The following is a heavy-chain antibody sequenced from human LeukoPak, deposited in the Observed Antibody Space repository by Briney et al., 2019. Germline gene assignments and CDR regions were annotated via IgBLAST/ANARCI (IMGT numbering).Heavy chain of an antibody. V-gene: IGHV4-59*01. Sequence: PSETLSLTCTVSGGSISSYYWSWIRQPPGKGLEWIGYIYYSGSTNYNPSLKSRVTISVDTSKNQFSLKLSSVTAADTAVYYCARDDYLDGGYGMDVWGQGTTVTVSS. CDR1: GGSISSYY. CDR2: IYYSGST. CDR3: ARDDYLDGGYGMDV. D-gene: IGHD3-16*01. J-gene: IGHJ6*02.